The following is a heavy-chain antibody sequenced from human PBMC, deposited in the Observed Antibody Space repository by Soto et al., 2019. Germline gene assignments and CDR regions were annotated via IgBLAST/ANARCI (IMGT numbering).Heavy chain of an antibody. Sequence: PSETLSLTCAVYGGSFSGYYWSWIRQPPGKGLEWIGEINHSGSTNYNPSLKSRVTISVDTSKNQFSLKLSSVTAADTAVYYCARGLGYCSSTSCFRGIYNYYYYYMDVWGKGTTVTVSS. J-gene: IGHJ6*03. V-gene: IGHV4-34*01. D-gene: IGHD2-2*01. CDR3: ARGLGYCSSTSCFRGIYNYYYYYMDV. CDR1: GGSFSGYY. CDR2: INHSGST.